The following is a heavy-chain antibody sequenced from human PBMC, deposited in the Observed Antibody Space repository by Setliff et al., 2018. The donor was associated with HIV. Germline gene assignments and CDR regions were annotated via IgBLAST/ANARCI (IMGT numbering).Heavy chain of an antibody. D-gene: IGHD2-15*01. Sequence: GASVKVSCKASGYTFTSYYMHWVRQAPGQGLEWMGIINPSGGSTIYAQKFQGRVTMTRDTSTSTVYMELSSLRSEDTAVYYCARDGVVVVAASNYYFDYWGQGTLVTVS. V-gene: IGHV1-46*01. CDR3: ARDGVVVVAASNYYFDY. CDR1: GYTFTSYY. CDR2: INPSGGST. J-gene: IGHJ4*02.